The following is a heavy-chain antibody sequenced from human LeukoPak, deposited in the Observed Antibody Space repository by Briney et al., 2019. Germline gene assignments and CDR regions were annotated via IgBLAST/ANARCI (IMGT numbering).Heavy chain of an antibody. J-gene: IGHJ4*02. CDR1: GFTVSSRY. D-gene: IGHD6-19*01. CDR3: ATSPIAVVGQNTFDY. V-gene: IGHV3-66*01. Sequence: GGSLRLSCAASGFTVSSRYMSWVRQAPGKGLEWVSVLYSGGSTYYSDSVKGRFTISRDNSKNTLYLQMKSLRAEDTAVYYCATSPIAVVGQNTFDYWGQGTLVTVSS. CDR2: LYSGGST.